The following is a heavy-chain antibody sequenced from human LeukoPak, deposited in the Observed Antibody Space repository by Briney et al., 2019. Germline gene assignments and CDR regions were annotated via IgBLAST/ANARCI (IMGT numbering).Heavy chain of an antibody. CDR2: INHSGST. J-gene: IGHJ5*02. V-gene: IGHV4-34*01. CDR3: ARLTGNKFDP. D-gene: IGHD3-9*01. Sequence: PSETLSLTCAVYGGSFSGYYWSWIRQPPGKGLEWIGEINHSGSTNYNPSLKSRVTISVDTSKNQFSLKLNSVTAADTAVYYCARLTGNKFDPWGQGTLVTVSP. CDR1: GGSFSGYY.